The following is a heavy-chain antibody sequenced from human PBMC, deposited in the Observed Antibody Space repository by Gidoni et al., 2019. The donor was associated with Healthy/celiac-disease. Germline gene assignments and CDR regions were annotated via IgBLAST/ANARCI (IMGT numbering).Heavy chain of an antibody. CDR1: GFTFGDYA. CDR2: IRSKAYGGTT. J-gene: IGHJ4*02. V-gene: IGHV3-49*05. D-gene: IGHD3-9*01. CDR3: TRARYFDWLFFGY. Sequence: EVQLVESGGGLVKPGRSLRLSCTASGFTFGDYAMSWFRQAPGKGLEWVGFIRSKAYGGTTEYAASVKGRFTISRDDSKSIAYLQMNSLKTEDTAVYYCTRARYFDWLFFGYWGQGTLVTVSS.